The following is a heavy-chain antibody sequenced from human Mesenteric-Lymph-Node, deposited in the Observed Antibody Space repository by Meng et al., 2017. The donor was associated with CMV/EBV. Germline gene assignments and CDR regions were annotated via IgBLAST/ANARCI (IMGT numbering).Heavy chain of an antibody. J-gene: IGHJ6*02. D-gene: IGHD3-3*01. CDR3: AREGLITIFGVVSMKGMDV. Sequence: ASVKVSCKASGYTFTSYDINWVRQATGQGPEWMGWMNPNSGNTGYAQKFQGRVTMTRNTSISTAYMELSSLRSEDTAVYYCAREGLITIFGVVSMKGMDVWGQGTTVTVSS. CDR2: MNPNSGNT. CDR1: GYTFTSYD. V-gene: IGHV1-8*01.